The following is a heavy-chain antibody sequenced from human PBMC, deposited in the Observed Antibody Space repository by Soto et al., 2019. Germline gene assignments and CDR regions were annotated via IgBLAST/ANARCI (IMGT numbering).Heavy chain of an antibody. D-gene: IGHD4-17*01. J-gene: IGHJ4*02. CDR3: AIDPYGDYDFDY. CDR2: MNPNSGNT. Sequence: ASVKVSCKASGYTFTSYDINWVRQATGQGLEWMGWMNPNSGNTGYAQKFQGRVTMTRNTSISTAYMELSSLRSEDTAVYYCAIDPYGDYDFDYWGQGTLVTVSS. V-gene: IGHV1-8*01. CDR1: GYTFTSYD.